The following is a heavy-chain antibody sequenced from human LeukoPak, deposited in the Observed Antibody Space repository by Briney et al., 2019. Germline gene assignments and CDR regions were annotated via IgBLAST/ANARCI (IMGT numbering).Heavy chain of an antibody. CDR3: ARSPIFWSGYYTSSYFDS. Sequence: GGSLRLSCAASGFTFSSYWMSWVRQAPGKGLEWVANIKQDGSEKYYEDSVKGRFTISRDNAKNSLYLQMNSLRDEDTAVFYCARSPIFWSGYYTSSYFDSWGQGTLVTVSS. CDR2: IKQDGSEK. D-gene: IGHD3-3*01. J-gene: IGHJ4*02. CDR1: GFTFSSYW. V-gene: IGHV3-7*01.